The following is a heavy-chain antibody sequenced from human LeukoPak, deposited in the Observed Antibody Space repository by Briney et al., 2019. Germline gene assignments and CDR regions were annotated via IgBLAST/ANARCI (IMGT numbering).Heavy chain of an antibody. CDR2: IRYDGSNK. CDR3: AKVVGDDTAPLFDY. CDR1: GFTFSSYG. D-gene: IGHD5-18*01. V-gene: IGHV3-30*02. Sequence: GGSLRLSCAASGFTFSSYGMHWVRQTPGKGLEWVAFIRYDGSNKYYADSVKGRFTISRDNSKNTLYLQMNSLRAEDTAVYYCAKVVGDDTAPLFDYWGQGTLVTVSS. J-gene: IGHJ4*02.